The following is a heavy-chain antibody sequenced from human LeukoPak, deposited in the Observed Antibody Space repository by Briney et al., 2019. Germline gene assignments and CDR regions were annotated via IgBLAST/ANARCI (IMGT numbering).Heavy chain of an antibody. V-gene: IGHV1-24*01. Sequence: ASVKVSCKVSGSTLTELSMPWVRQAPGKGLEWMGGFDPEDGETIYAQKFQGRVTMTEDTSTDTAYMELSSLRSEDTAVYYCAILLTSGSYYTPFFDYWGQGTLVTVSS. CDR1: GSTLTELS. D-gene: IGHD1-26*01. CDR3: AILLTSGSYYTPFFDY. J-gene: IGHJ4*02. CDR2: FDPEDGET.